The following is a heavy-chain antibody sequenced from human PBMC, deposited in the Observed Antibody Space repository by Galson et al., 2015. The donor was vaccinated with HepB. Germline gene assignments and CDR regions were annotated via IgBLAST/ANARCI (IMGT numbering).Heavy chain of an antibody. CDR1: GFTFSNAW. CDR3: TTEILGASSSWNH. CDR2: IKSKTDGGTT. V-gene: IGHV3-15*07. Sequence: SLRLSCAASGFTFSNAWMNWVRQAQGKGLEWVGRIKSKTDGGTTDYAAPVKGRFTISRDDSKNTLYLQMNSLKTEDTAVYYCTTEILGASSSWNHWGQGTLVTVSS. J-gene: IGHJ5*02. D-gene: IGHD6-13*01.